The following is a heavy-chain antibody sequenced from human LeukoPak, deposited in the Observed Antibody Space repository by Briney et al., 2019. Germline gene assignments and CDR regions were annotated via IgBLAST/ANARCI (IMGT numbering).Heavy chain of an antibody. Sequence: GGSLRLSCATSGFTFSNAWMNWVRQAPGKGLEWVGRIRSNSDGGTIDYAAPVKGRFTLSRDDSKTTPYLQMNSLQTEDTAVYYCATDFYDSTWGQGTLVTVSS. CDR2: IRSNSDGGTI. CDR1: GFTFSNAW. J-gene: IGHJ5*02. CDR3: ATDFYDST. D-gene: IGHD3-22*01. V-gene: IGHV3-15*07.